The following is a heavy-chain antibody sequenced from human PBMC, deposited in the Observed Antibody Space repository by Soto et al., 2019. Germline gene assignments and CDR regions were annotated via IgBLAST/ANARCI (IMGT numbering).Heavy chain of an antibody. CDR2: ITGRGDDT. V-gene: IGHV3-23*01. D-gene: IGHD3-3*01. CDR1: GFSFSTYA. Sequence: GGSLRLSCAASGFSFSTYAMSWVRQAPGKGLEWVSAITGRGDDTFHADSVKGRLTISRDNSKNTLYLQMNSLRAEDTAVYYCARDRMYYDFWSGSDYYYGMDVWGQGTTVTVS. J-gene: IGHJ6*02. CDR3: ARDRMYYDFWSGSDYYYGMDV.